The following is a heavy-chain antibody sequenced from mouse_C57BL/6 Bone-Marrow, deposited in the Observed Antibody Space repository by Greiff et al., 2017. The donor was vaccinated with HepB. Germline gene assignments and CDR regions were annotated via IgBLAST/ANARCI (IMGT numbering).Heavy chain of an antibody. D-gene: IGHD2-5*01. CDR2: ISDGGSYT. V-gene: IGHV5-4*03. CDR3: ARGSNYGGYYAMDY. Sequence: DVKLVESGGGLVKPGGSLKLSCAASGFTFSSYAMSWVRQTPEKRLEWVATISDGGSYTYYPDNVKGRFTISRDNAKNNLYLQMSHLKSEDTAMYYCARGSNYGGYYAMDYWGQGTSVTVSS. J-gene: IGHJ4*01. CDR1: GFTFSSYA.